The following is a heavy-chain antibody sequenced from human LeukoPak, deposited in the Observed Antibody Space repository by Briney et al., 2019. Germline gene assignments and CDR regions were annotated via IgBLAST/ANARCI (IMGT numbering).Heavy chain of an antibody. D-gene: IGHD1-20*01. CDR1: GFTFSSYA. CDR2: TSGSGGST. CDR3: VSLGGITVTGPYDFDC. Sequence: PGGSLRLSCAASGFTFSSYAMSWVRQAPGKGLEWVSATSGSGGSTYYADSVKGRFTISRDNSKNTLYLQMNSLRAEDTAVYYCVSLGGITVTGPYDFDCWGQGTVVTVSS. V-gene: IGHV3-23*01. J-gene: IGHJ4*02.